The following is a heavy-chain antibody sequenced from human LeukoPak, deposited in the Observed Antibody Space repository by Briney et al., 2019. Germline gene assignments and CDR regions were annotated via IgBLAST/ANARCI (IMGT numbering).Heavy chain of an antibody. CDR3: ARGRDYYGSGRGDWFDP. CDR1: AGSFSGYY. J-gene: IGHJ5*02. Sequence: SETLSLTCAVYAGSFSGYYWSWIRQPPGRGLEWIGEINHSGSTNYNPSLKSRVTISVDTSKNQFSLKLSSVTAADTAVYYCARGRDYYGSGRGDWFDPWGQGTLVTVSS. CDR2: INHSGST. V-gene: IGHV4-34*01. D-gene: IGHD3-10*01.